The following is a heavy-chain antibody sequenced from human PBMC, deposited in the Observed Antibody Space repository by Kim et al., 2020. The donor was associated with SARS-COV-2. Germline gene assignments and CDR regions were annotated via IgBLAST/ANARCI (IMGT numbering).Heavy chain of an antibody. CDR2: IYSGGST. CDR3: ARDGGDFLTGYTDY. J-gene: IGHJ4*02. V-gene: IGHV3-53*01. D-gene: IGHD3-9*01. Sequence: GGSLRLSCAASGLTVSSNYMSWVRQAPGKGLEWVSVIYSGGSTYYADSVKGRFTISRDNSKNTLYLQMNSLRAEDTAVYYCARDGGDFLTGYTDYWGQGTLVTVSS. CDR1: GLTVSSNY.